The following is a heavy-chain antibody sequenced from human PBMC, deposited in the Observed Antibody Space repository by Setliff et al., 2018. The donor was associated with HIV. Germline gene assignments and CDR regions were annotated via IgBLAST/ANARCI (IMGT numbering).Heavy chain of an antibody. CDR1: GGSISSYY. Sequence: SETLSLTCSVSGGSISSYYWSWIRQPPGKGLEWIGDIYYSGMTNYNPSLQSRVTISLDTSKNQFSLKVNSVTAADTAVYYCARKGAGYNTYYFDYWGQGALVTVSS. V-gene: IGHV4-59*08. CDR2: IYYSGMT. D-gene: IGHD3-9*01. CDR3: ARKGAGYNTYYFDY. J-gene: IGHJ4*02.